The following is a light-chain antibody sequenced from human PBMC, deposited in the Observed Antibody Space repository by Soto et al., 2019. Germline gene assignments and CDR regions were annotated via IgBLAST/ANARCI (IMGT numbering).Light chain of an antibody. Sequence: ETVLTQSPGTLSLSPGERATLSCRASQSVSSSYLACYQQKPGQAPRLLIYGASIRATGIPDRFSGSGSGTDFTLTISRLEPEDFTVYYCQQYGSSPLYTFGQGTKLEIK. CDR1: QSVSSSY. CDR3: QQYGSSPLYT. J-gene: IGKJ2*01. CDR2: GAS. V-gene: IGKV3-20*01.